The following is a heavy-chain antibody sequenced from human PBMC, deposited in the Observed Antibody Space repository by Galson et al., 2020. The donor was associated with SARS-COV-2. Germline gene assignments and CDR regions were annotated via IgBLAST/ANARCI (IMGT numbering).Heavy chain of an antibody. J-gene: IGHJ2*01. CDR2: ISYDGSNK. CDR3: ATNGPYSSGRGWYFDL. CDR1: GFTFSSYG. Sequence: PGGSLRLSCAASGFTFSSYGMHWVRQAPGKGLEWVAVISYDGSNKYYADSVKGRFTISRDNSKNTLYLQMNSLRAEDTAVYYCATNGPYSSGRGWYFDLWGRGTLVTVSS. V-gene: IGHV3-30*03. D-gene: IGHD6-19*01.